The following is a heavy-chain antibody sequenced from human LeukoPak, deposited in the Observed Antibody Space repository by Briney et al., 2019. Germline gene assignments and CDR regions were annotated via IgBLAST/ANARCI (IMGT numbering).Heavy chain of an antibody. CDR1: GFTFSGSA. CDR3: TRPPPIVVVASH. CDR2: IRSKANSYAT. V-gene: IGHV3-73*01. D-gene: IGHD2-15*01. Sequence: GGSLRLSCAASGFTFSGSAMHWVRQASGKGLEWVGRIRSKANSYATAYAASVKGRFTISRDDSKNTAYLQMNSLKTEDTGVYYCTRPPPIVVVASHRGQGTLGTVSS. J-gene: IGHJ4*02.